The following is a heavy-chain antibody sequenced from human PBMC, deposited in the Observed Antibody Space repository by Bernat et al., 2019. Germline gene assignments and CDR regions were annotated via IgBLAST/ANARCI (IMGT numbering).Heavy chain of an antibody. D-gene: IGHD2-2*01. Sequence: EVQLLESGGGLVQPGGSLRLSCAASGFTFSSYAMSWVRQAPGKGLEWVLAISGSGGSTYYADSVKGRFTISRDNSKNTLYLQMNSLRAEDTAVYYCAKDLDGIVVVPAATFDYWGQGTLVTVSS. J-gene: IGHJ4*02. V-gene: IGHV3-23*01. CDR1: GFTFSSYA. CDR3: AKDLDGIVVVPAATFDY. CDR2: ISGSGGST.